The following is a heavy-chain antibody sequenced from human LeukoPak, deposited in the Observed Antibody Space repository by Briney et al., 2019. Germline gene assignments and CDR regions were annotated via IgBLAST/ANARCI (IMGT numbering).Heavy chain of an antibody. CDR2: INHSGST. D-gene: IGHD4-23*01. CDR1: GFTLRSYW. V-gene: IGHV4-34*01. Sequence: GSLRLSCEVSGFTLRSYWMTWVRQAPGKGLEWIGEINHSGSTNYNPSLKSRVTISVDTSKNQFSLKLSSVTAADTAVYYCARGLGGGYYFDYWGQGTLVTVSS. J-gene: IGHJ4*02. CDR3: ARGLGGGYYFDY.